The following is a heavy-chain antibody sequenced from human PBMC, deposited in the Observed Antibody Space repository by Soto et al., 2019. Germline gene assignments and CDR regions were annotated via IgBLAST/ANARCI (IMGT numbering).Heavy chain of an antibody. CDR3: VRGPLVVRAAAPRGWFDP. Sequence: EMQLVESGGGLVQPGGSLRLSCAASGFTFSDHYMDWVRQAPGKGLEWVGRIRNKANNYATEYDASVRGRFTISRDDSKNSLYLQRNRLETEGKAVYYCVRGPLVVRAAAPRGWFDPWGQGTLVTVSS. CDR2: IRNKANNYAT. V-gene: IGHV3-72*01. D-gene: IGHD2-15*01. CDR1: GFTFSDHY. J-gene: IGHJ5*02.